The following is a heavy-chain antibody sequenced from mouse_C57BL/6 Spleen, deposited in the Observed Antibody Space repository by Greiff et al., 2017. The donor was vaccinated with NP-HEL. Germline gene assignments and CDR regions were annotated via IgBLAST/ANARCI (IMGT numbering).Heavy chain of an antibody. CDR3: ARSPHYGSSSDYFDY. CDR1: GYTFTSYW. V-gene: IGHV1-7*01. D-gene: IGHD1-1*01. CDR2: INRSSGYT. J-gene: IGHJ2*01. Sequence: VQLQQSGAELAKPGASVKLSCKASGYTFTSYWMHWVKQRPGKGLEWIGYINRSSGYTKYIQTVKDRSTLTADKSSTTAYLQLSSLTYEDPAVYYYARSPHYGSSSDYFDYWGQGTTLTVSS.